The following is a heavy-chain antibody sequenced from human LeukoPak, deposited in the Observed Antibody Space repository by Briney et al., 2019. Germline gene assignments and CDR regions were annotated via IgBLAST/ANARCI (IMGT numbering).Heavy chain of an antibody. D-gene: IGHD3-22*01. CDR2: IYPGDSDT. J-gene: IGHJ4*02. Sequence: GASLQISSRGSGCGFTSYWIGWVRRMPGKGLEWMGIIYPGDSDTRYSPSFQGQVTISADKSISTAYLQWSSLKASDTAMYYCARSVFGSSGVYFDYWGQGTLVTVSS. V-gene: IGHV5-51*01. CDR1: GCGFTSYW. CDR3: ARSVFGSSGVYFDY.